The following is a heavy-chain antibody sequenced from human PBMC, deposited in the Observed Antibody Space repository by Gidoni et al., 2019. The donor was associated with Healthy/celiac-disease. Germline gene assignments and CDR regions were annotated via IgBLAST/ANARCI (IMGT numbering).Heavy chain of an antibody. Sequence: EVQLVESGGGLVQPGGSLRLSCAAPGFTFSNFWMSWVRQAPGRGLEWVALISKEGSDKHYVDSVRGRFTISRDNAKNSLYLQINSLRAEDTAVYFCASDPKWGSGGYWGQGSLVTVSS. CDR1: GFTFSNFW. CDR3: ASDPKWGSGGY. J-gene: IGHJ4*02. D-gene: IGHD2-15*01. CDR2: ISKEGSDK. V-gene: IGHV3-7*01.